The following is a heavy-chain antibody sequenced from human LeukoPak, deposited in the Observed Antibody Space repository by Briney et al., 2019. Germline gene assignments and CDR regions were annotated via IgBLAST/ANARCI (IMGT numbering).Heavy chain of an antibody. Sequence: GASVKLSCKASGYTFTSYGISWVRQAPGQGLEWMGWISVYNGNTNYAQKLQGRVTMTTDTSTRTAYMELRSLRSDDTAVYYCARYSPNYDFWSGYSIDYFDYWGQGTLVTVSS. CDR2: ISVYNGNT. CDR1: GYTFTSYG. V-gene: IGHV1-18*01. D-gene: IGHD3-3*01. CDR3: ARYSPNYDFWSGYSIDYFDY. J-gene: IGHJ4*02.